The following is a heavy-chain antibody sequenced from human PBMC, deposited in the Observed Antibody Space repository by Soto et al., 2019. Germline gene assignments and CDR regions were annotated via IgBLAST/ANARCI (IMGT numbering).Heavy chain of an antibody. CDR3: AKYYYDRSGSPLAFDY. J-gene: IGHJ4*02. CDR1: GFTFSKYA. D-gene: IGHD3-22*01. CDR2: ISGSGGTT. Sequence: PGGSLRFSCAASGFTFSKYALSWVRQAPGKGLEWVSAISGSGGTTHYADSVKGRVTISRDNSKDTVFLQMNSLRAEDTAVYSCAKYYYDRSGSPLAFDYWGQGTLVTVSS. V-gene: IGHV3-23*01.